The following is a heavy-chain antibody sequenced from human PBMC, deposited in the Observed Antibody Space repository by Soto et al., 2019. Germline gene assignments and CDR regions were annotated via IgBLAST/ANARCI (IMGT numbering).Heavy chain of an antibody. CDR1: SGSISSSNW. CDR3: ARDLAPGIAAAGTGYAFDI. Sequence: QVQLQESGPGLVKPSGTLSLTCAVSSGSISSSNWWSWVRQPPGKGLEWIGEIYHSGSTNYNPSLKSRVTISVDKSKHQLSLKLSSVTAADTAVYYCARDLAPGIAAAGTGYAFDIWGQGTMVTVSS. V-gene: IGHV4-4*02. J-gene: IGHJ3*02. D-gene: IGHD6-13*01. CDR2: IYHSGST.